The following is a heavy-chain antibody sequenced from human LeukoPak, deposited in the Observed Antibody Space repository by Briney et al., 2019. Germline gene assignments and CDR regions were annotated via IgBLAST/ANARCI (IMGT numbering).Heavy chain of an antibody. CDR1: GYSISSGYY. CDR3: ARGAFGVLLSAFDI. CDR2: IYHSGST. J-gene: IGHJ3*02. Sequence: PSETLSLTCTVSGYSISSGYYWGWIRQPPGKGLEWIGNIYHSGSTYSNPSLKSRVIISVDTSKNQFSLKLSSVTAADTAVYWCARGAFGVLLSAFDIWGQGTMVTVSS. D-gene: IGHD3-3*01. V-gene: IGHV4-38-2*02.